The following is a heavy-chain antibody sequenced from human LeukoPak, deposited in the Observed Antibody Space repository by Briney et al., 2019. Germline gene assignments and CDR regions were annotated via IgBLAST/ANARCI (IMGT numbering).Heavy chain of an antibody. V-gene: IGHV4-31*03. CDR1: GGSISSGGYY. Sequence: PSETLSLTCTVSGGSISSGGYYWSWIRQHPGKGLKWIGYIYYSGSTYYNPSLKSRVTISVDTSKNQFSLKLSSVTAADTAVYYCARVPPVNSYFPTGAFDIWGQGTMVTVSS. CDR3: ARVPPVNSYFPTGAFDI. D-gene: IGHD2-21*01. J-gene: IGHJ3*02. CDR2: IYYSGST.